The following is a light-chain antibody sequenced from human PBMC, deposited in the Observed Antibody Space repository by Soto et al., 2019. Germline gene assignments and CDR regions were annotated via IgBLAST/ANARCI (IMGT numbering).Light chain of an antibody. CDR1: QDISSH. J-gene: IGKJ5*01. CDR2: AAS. V-gene: IGKV1-9*01. Sequence: IQLTQSPSSLSASVGDRVTINCRASQDISSHLAWYQQKPGKAPKLLIYAASTLQTGVPSRFSGGGSGTDFTLTLSSLQPEDFATYYCQQVNSFPSTFGQGTRLEIK. CDR3: QQVNSFPST.